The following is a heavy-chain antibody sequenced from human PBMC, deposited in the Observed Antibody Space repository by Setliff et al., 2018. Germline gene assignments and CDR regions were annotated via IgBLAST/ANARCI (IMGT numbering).Heavy chain of an antibody. Sequence: PGGSLRLSCVASGFTFSSYWMSWVRQAPGKGLEWVSAISGSGGSTYYADSVKGRFTISRDNPKNTLFLQMNSLRAEDSAMYYCTRGTFSDFWSGDYYDYWGQGTLVTVSS. D-gene: IGHD3-3*01. V-gene: IGHV3-23*01. CDR2: ISGSGGST. CDR1: GFTFSSYW. J-gene: IGHJ4*02. CDR3: TRGTFSDFWSGDYYDY.